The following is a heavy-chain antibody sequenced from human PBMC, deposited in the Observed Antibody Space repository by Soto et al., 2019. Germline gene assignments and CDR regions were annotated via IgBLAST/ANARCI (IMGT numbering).Heavy chain of an antibody. V-gene: IGHV1-8*01. Sequence: AAVKVSCKASGYSFTSNDVSCVRQATGQGLEWMGWMNPGSGDTGYAQKLQGRVTMTRDISIATAYMELSSLRSDDTAIYYCARMETFGSLNWFDPWGQGTLVTVSS. CDR1: GYSFTSND. D-gene: IGHD3-16*01. CDR2: MNPGSGDT. J-gene: IGHJ5*02. CDR3: ARMETFGSLNWFDP.